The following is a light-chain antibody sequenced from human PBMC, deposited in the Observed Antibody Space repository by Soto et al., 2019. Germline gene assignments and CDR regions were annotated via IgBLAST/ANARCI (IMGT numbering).Light chain of an antibody. CDR1: QSIVSDF. CDR2: DAS. CDR3: QQYDTAPLT. Sequence: EIVLTQSPGTLSLSPGERATLSCRASQSIVSDFLAWYQQKPGQAPRLLISDASTRATGIPDRFSASESVTDFTLTISRVEPEDFAVYYCQQYDTAPLTLGGGTDVEL. V-gene: IGKV3-20*01. J-gene: IGKJ4*01.